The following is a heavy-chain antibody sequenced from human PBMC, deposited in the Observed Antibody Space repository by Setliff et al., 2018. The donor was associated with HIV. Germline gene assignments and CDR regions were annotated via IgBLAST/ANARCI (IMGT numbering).Heavy chain of an antibody. V-gene: IGHV3-7*01. D-gene: IGHD2-15*01. CDR2: IKQDGSET. J-gene: IGHJ3*02. CDR1: GFIFSRYW. CDR3: ARAIRPRSAFDI. Sequence: PGGSLRLSCAASGFIFSRYWMNWVRQAPGKGLEWLANIKQDGSETYYVDSVGGRFTISRDNAKNLLYLQMNSLRAEDTAVYYCARAIRPRSAFDIWGQGTMVTVSS.